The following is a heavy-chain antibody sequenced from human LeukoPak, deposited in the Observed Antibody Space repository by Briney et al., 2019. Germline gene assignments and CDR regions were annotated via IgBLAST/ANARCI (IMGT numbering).Heavy chain of an antibody. J-gene: IGHJ4*02. D-gene: IGHD3-10*01. V-gene: IGHV4-59*01. CDR1: DGSISSYY. Sequence: SETLSLTCTVSDGSISSYYWSWIRQPPGKGLEWIGYIYYSGSTNYNPSLKSRVTISVDTSKNQFSLKLSSVTAADTAVYYCARVGFREPAFDYWGQGTLVTVSS. CDR3: ARVGFREPAFDY. CDR2: IYYSGST.